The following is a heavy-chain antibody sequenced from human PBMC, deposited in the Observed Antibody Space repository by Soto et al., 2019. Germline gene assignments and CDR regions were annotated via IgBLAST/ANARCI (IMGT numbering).Heavy chain of an antibody. J-gene: IGHJ6*02. D-gene: IGHD6-19*01. Sequence: ASVKVSCKASGGTFSSYTISWVRQAPGQRLEWMGWINAGNGNTKYSQKFQGRVTITRDTSASTAYMELSSLRAEDTAVYYCARDPSVVAVAGTFRYYYYYGMDVWGQGTTVTVSS. V-gene: IGHV1-3*01. CDR1: GGTFSSYT. CDR3: ARDPSVVAVAGTFRYYYYYGMDV. CDR2: INAGNGNT.